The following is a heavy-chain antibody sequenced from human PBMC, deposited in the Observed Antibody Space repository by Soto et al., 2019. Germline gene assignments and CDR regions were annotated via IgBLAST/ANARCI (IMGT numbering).Heavy chain of an antibody. CDR1: GYTFTGYY. V-gene: IGHV1-2*04. D-gene: IGHD4-17*01. Sequence: GASVKVSCKASGYTFTGYYMHWVRQAPGQGLEWMGWINPNSGGTNYAQKFQGWVTMTRDTSISTAYMELSRLRSDDTAVYYCARWGHDYGDYRRYSGAVFWFDPWGQGTLVTVSS. J-gene: IGHJ5*02. CDR3: ARWGHDYGDYRRYSGAVFWFDP. CDR2: INPNSGGT.